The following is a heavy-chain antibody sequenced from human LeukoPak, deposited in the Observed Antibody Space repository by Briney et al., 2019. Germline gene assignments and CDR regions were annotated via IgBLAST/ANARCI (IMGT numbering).Heavy chain of an antibody. CDR1: GYTFTSYG. Sequence: GASVKVSCTASGYTFTSYGISWVRQAPGQGLEWMGWISAYNGNTNYAHKLQGRVTMTTDTSTSTAYMELRSLRSDDTAVYYCARAHYVWGSYRGDDAFDIWGQGTMVTVSS. J-gene: IGHJ3*02. V-gene: IGHV1-18*01. CDR2: ISAYNGNT. D-gene: IGHD3-16*02. CDR3: ARAHYVWGSYRGDDAFDI.